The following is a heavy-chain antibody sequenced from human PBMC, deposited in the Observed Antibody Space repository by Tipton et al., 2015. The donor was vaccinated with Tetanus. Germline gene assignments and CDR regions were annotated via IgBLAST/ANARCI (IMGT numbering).Heavy chain of an antibody. CDR2: IYYTGST. Sequence: TLSLTCTVSGGSISSRSYYWSWIRQHPVKGLEWIGYIYYTGSTYYNPSLKSRVIISADTSKNRFSLKLSSVTAADTAVYYCASSVGQLWFWGQGSLVTVSS. CDR1: GGSISSRSYY. V-gene: IGHV4-31*03. J-gene: IGHJ4*01. CDR3: ASSVGQLWF. D-gene: IGHD5-18*01.